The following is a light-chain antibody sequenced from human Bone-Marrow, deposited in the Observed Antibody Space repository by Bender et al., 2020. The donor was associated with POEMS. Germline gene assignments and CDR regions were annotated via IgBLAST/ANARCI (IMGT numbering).Light chain of an antibody. CDR2: NNS. CDR3: ATWDDSVNGWV. CDR1: SSKFGSYP. Sequence: QSVLTQPPSASGTPGQRVTISCSGSSSKFGSYPVNWYQQLPGAAPKLVIFNNSQRPSGVPDRFSGSNSGTSASLAIRGLLSDDEADFYCATWDDSVNGWVFGGGTTLTVL. J-gene: IGLJ3*02. V-gene: IGLV1-44*01.